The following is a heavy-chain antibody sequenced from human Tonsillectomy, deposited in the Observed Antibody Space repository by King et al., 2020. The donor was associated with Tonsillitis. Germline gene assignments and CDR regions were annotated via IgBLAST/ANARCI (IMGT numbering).Heavy chain of an antibody. CDR3: AKSVLGCSGGSCYSAFDY. J-gene: IGHJ4*02. CDR1: GFTFSSYA. Sequence: VQLVESGGGLVQPGGSLRLSCAASGFTFSSYAMSWVRQAPGEGLEWVSGISGSGSSTDYADSVKGRFTISRDNSNNTLYLQMNSLRVEDTAIYYCAKSVLGCSGGSCYSAFDYWGQGTLVTVSS. CDR2: ISGSGSST. V-gene: IGHV3-23*04. D-gene: IGHD2-15*01.